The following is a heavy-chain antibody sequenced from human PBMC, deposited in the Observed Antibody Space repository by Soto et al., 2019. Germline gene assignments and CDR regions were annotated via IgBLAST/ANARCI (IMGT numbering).Heavy chain of an antibody. CDR3: AGSDFWSGYCFDY. CDR2: IYYSGST. D-gene: IGHD3-3*01. CDR1: GGSISSGDYY. J-gene: IGHJ4*02. Sequence: QVQLQESGPGLVKPSQTLSLTCTVSGGSISSGDYYWSWIRQPPGKGLEWIGYIYYSGSTYYNPSLKTRGXXSXDXXKNQFSLQLSSVTAADTAVYYCAGSDFWSGYCFDYWGQGTLVTVSS. V-gene: IGHV4-30-4*01.